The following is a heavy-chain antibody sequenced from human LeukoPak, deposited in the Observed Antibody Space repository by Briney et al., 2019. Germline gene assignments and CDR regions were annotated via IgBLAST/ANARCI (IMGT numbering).Heavy chain of an antibody. CDR2: IVVGSGNT. Sequence: SVKVSCKSSGFTFTSSAMQWVRQARGQRLEWIGWIVVGSGNTNYAQKFQERVTITRDMSTSTAYMELSSLRSEGTAVYYCAAERYDRHFSGMDVWGQGTTVTVSS. CDR1: GFTFTSSA. V-gene: IGHV1-58*02. D-gene: IGHD3-16*01. J-gene: IGHJ6*02. CDR3: AAERYDRHFSGMDV.